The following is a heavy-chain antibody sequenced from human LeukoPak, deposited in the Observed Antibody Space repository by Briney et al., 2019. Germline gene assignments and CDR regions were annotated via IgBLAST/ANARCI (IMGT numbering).Heavy chain of an antibody. CDR1: GYTFTSYY. V-gene: IGHV1-46*01. Sequence: ASVKVSCKASGYTFTSYYMHWVRQAPGQGLEWMGIINPSGGSTSYAQKFQGRVTMTRDTSTSTVYMELSSLRSEDTAVYYCARDRLGPSVLRYGRTQYYYYMDVWGKGTTVTISS. J-gene: IGHJ6*03. CDR2: INPSGGST. CDR3: ARDRLGPSVLRYGRTQYYYYMDV. D-gene: IGHD3-9*01.